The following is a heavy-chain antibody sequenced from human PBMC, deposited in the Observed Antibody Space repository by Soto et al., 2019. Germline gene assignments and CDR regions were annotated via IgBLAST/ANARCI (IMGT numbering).Heavy chain of an antibody. CDR2: ISSSSSTI. CDR1: GFTFSSYS. D-gene: IGHD5-12*01. V-gene: IGHV3-48*01. Sequence: GGSLRLSCAASGFTFSSYSMNWVRQAPGKGLEWVSYISSSSSTIYYADSVKGRFTISRDNAKNSLYLQMNSLRAEDTAVYYCARSYGGYDERNLWYYYYYMDVWGKGTTVTVSS. CDR3: ARSYGGYDERNLWYYYYYMDV. J-gene: IGHJ6*03.